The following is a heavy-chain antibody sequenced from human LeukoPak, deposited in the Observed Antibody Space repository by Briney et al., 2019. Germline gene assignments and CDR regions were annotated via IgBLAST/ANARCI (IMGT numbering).Heavy chain of an antibody. D-gene: IGHD6-13*01. Sequence: GESLKIPCKISGYRLTNNWIGWVRQVPGKGLEWMGLIYPGYSDAKYSPSFQGQVTLSVDTSISTAYLQLGGLRAPDTAIYYCVRFALSSSLDHWGQGTLVTVSS. CDR3: VRFALSSSLDH. J-gene: IGHJ5*02. CDR2: IYPGYSDA. V-gene: IGHV5-51*01. CDR1: GYRLTNNW.